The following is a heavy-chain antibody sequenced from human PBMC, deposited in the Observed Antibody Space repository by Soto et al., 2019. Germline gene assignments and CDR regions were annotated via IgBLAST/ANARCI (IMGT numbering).Heavy chain of an antibody. CDR2: ISWNSGSI. V-gene: IGHV3-9*01. D-gene: IGHD6-6*01. CDR3: AKGGGLAAHPLQPTLDV. CDR1: GFTFDDYA. Sequence: GGSLRLSCAASGFTFDDYAMHWVRQAPGKGLEWVSGISWNSGSIGYADSVKGRFTISRDNAKNSLYLQMNSLRAEDTALYYCAKGGGLAAHPLQPTLDVWGKGTTVTVSS. J-gene: IGHJ6*04.